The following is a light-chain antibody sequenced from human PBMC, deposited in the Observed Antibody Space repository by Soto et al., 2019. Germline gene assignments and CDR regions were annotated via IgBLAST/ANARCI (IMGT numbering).Light chain of an antibody. CDR1: TSDVAIYNF. Sequence: QSALTQPASVSGSPGRSITISCTGATSDVAIYNFVSWYQQHPGKAPKLIIYEGNKWPSGVSDRFSGSKSGNTASLTISGLQAEDEANYYCCSYAGSSTWLFGGGTQLTVL. V-gene: IGLV2-23*01. J-gene: IGLJ3*02. CDR2: EGN. CDR3: CSYAGSSTWL.